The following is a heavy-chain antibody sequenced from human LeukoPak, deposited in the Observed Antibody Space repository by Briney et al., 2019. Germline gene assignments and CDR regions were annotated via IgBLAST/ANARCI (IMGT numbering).Heavy chain of an antibody. CDR2: IYYSGTT. V-gene: IGHV4-39*07. CDR3: ARGGALWTMMN. CDR1: GFTFSSYS. J-gene: IGHJ4*02. D-gene: IGHD3-22*01. Sequence: PGGSLRLSCAASGFTFSSYSMNWVRQAPGKGLEWIGSIYYSGTTYYNPSLKSRVTISVDTSKNQFSLKLNSVTAADTAVYYCARGGALWTMMNWGQGTLVTVSS.